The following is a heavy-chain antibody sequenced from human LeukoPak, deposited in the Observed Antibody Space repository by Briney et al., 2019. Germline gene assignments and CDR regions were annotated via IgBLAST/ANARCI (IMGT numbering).Heavy chain of an antibody. V-gene: IGHV1-8*02. CDR3: ARGEFLYPSDY. Sequence: ASVKVSCKASGYTFTSHGISWVRQATGQGLEWMGWMNPNSGNTGYAQKFQGRVTMTRNTSISTAYMELSSLRSEDTAVYYCARGEFLYPSDYWGQGTLVTVSS. D-gene: IGHD2/OR15-2a*01. CDR2: MNPNSGNT. CDR1: GYTFTSHG. J-gene: IGHJ4*02.